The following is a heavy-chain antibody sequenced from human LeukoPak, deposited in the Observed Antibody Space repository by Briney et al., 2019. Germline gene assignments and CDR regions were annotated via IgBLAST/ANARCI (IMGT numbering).Heavy chain of an antibody. CDR2: INHSGST. J-gene: IGHJ4*02. CDR1: GGSFSGYY. D-gene: IGHD3-10*01. CDR3: ARGARGDYYFDY. Sequence: PSETLSLTCAVYGGSFSGYYWSWIRQPPGEGLEWIGEINHSGSTNYNPSLKSRVTISVDTSKNQFSLKLSSVTAADTAVYYCARGARGDYYFDYWGQGTLVTVSS. V-gene: IGHV4-34*01.